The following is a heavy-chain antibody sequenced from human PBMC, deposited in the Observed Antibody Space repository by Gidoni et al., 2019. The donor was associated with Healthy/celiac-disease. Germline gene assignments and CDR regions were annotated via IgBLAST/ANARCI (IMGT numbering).Heavy chain of an antibody. D-gene: IGHD3-3*01. J-gene: IGHJ4*02. CDR1: GFTFGDYA. Sequence: EVQLVESGGGLVKPGRSLRLSCTASGFTFGDYAMSWFRQAPGKGLEWVGFIRSKAYGGTTEYAASVKGRFTISRDDSKSIAYLQMNSLKTEDTAVYYCTRDSQRITIFGVVIIYFDYWGQGTLVTVSS. V-gene: IGHV3-49*05. CDR2: IRSKAYGGTT. CDR3: TRDSQRITIFGVVIIYFDY.